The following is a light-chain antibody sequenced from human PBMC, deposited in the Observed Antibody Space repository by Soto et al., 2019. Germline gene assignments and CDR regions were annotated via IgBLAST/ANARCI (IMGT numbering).Light chain of an antibody. CDR2: KAS. Sequence: EIQITQYLSPRSGSVGDSVTISCRASQTISSWLAWYQQKPEKAPKLLIYKASTLKSGVPSRFSGSGSGTEFTLTISSLQPDDFATYYCQHYNSYSEAFGQGTK. V-gene: IGKV1-5*03. CDR3: QHYNSYSEA. J-gene: IGKJ1*01. CDR1: QTISSW.